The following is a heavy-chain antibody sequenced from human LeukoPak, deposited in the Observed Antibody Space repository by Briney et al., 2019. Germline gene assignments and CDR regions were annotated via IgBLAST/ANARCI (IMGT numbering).Heavy chain of an antibody. D-gene: IGHD1-26*01. V-gene: IGHV3-48*02. J-gene: IGHJ4*02. CDR1: GFTFSSYM. CDR3: ARDPTISGSYSDY. Sequence: GGSLRLSCAASGFTFSSYMMNWVRQAPGKGLEWVSYINSNSRTIYYADSVKGRFTVSRDKAKNSLYLQMNSLRDEDTAVYYCARDPTISGSYSDYWGQGTLVTVSS. CDR2: INSNSRTI.